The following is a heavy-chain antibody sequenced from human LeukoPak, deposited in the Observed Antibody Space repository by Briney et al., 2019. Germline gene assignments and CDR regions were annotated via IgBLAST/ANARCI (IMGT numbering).Heavy chain of an antibody. Sequence: GGSLRLSCAASGFTFSSYTMNWVRQAPGKGLEWVSSISSGSGYIYYADSVKGRFTISRDNAKNSLYLQMNSLTAEDTAVYYCARLLYSSRLFDYWGQGTLVTVSS. CDR1: GFTFSSYT. D-gene: IGHD6-13*01. CDR3: ARLLYSSRLFDY. J-gene: IGHJ4*02. V-gene: IGHV3-21*01. CDR2: ISSGSGYI.